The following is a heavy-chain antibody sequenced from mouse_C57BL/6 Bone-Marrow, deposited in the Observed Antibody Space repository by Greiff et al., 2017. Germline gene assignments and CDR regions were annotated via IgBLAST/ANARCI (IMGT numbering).Heavy chain of an antibody. CDR2: ISNGGGST. CDR1: GFTFSDYD. CDR3: TRPMFAY. V-gene: IGHV5-12*01. J-gene: IGHJ3*01. Sequence: EVQGVESGGGLVQPGGSLKLSCAASGFTFSDYDMYWVRQTPEKRLEWVAYISNGGGSTYYPDTVKGRFTISRDNAKNTLYLQMSRLKSEDTAMYYCTRPMFAYWGQGTLVTVSA.